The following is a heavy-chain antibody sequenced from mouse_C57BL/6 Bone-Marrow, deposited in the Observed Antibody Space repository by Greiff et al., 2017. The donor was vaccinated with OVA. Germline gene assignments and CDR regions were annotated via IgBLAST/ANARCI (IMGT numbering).Heavy chain of an antibody. CDR2: IHPNSGST. V-gene: IGHV1-64*01. Sequence: VQLQQPGAELVKPGASVKLSCKTSGYTFTSYWMHWVKQRPGQGLEWIGMIHPNSGSTNYNEKFKSKATLTVDKSSSTAYMQLSSLKSEDSAVYYCARGGFYYSNYVGWYFDVWGTGTTVTVSS. CDR1: GYTFTSYW. D-gene: IGHD2-5*01. J-gene: IGHJ1*03. CDR3: ARGGFYYSNYVGWYFDV.